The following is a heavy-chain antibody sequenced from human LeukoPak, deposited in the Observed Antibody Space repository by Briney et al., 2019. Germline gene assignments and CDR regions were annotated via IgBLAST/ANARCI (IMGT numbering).Heavy chain of an antibody. CDR3: ARAGFGELLPRDY. J-gene: IGHJ4*02. Sequence: SETLSLTCTVSGGSISSGGYYWSWIRQHPGKGLEWIGYIYYSGSTYYNPSLKSRVTISVDTSKNQFSLKLSSVTAADTAVYYCARAGFGELLPRDYWGQGTLVTVSS. D-gene: IGHD3-10*01. CDR1: GGSISSGGYY. CDR2: IYYSGST. V-gene: IGHV4-31*03.